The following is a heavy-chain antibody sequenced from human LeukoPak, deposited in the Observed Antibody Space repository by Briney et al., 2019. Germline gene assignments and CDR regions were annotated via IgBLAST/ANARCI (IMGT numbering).Heavy chain of an antibody. J-gene: IGHJ4*02. CDR3: ARGHTVHRY. Sequence: PGGSLRLSCAASGFTFSNYWMTWVRQAPGKGLEWVANMNQDGSEKYFVDSLKGRFTISRDNAKNSLSLQMNSLRAEDTAVYYCARGHTVHRYWGQGTLVTVS. D-gene: IGHD2-8*02. V-gene: IGHV3-7*03. CDR2: MNQDGSEK. CDR1: GFTFSNYW.